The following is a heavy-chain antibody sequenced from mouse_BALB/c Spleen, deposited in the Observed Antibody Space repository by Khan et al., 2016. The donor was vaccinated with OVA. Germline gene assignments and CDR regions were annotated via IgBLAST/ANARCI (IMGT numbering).Heavy chain of an antibody. D-gene: IGHD3-1*01. Sequence: EVELVVSGPGLVKPSQSLSLTCSVTGYSITSGYFWNWIRQFPGNKLEWMGYIRYDGNSNYNPSLKNRISITRDTSKNQFFLKLNSVTPEDTATYYCARGGSSGPAWFAYWGQGTLVTVSA. V-gene: IGHV3-6*02. CDR2: IRYDGNS. CDR1: GYSITSGYF. CDR3: ARGGSSGPAWFAY. J-gene: IGHJ3*01.